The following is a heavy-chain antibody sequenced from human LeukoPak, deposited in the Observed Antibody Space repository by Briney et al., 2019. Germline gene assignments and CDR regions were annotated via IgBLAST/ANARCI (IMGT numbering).Heavy chain of an antibody. CDR1: GGTFSSYA. D-gene: IGHD6-13*01. CDR2: IIPIFGTA. CDR3: ARGDQSSSWSVFDY. J-gene: IGHJ4*02. Sequence: ASVKVSCKASGGTFSSYAISWLRQAPGQGLEWMGGIIPIFGTANYAQKFQGRVTITTDESTSTAYMELSSLRSEDTAVYYCARGDQSSSWSVFDYWGQGTLVTVSS. V-gene: IGHV1-69*05.